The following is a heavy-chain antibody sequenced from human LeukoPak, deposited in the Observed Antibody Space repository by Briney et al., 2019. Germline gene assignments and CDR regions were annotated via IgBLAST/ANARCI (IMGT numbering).Heavy chain of an antibody. CDR1: GFTFDDYA. Sequence: PGGSLRLSCAASGFTFDDYAMHWVRQAPGKGLEWVSLISWDGGSTYYADSVKGRFTISRDNSKNSLYLQMNSLRAEDTALCYCAKDMGDILTGYLSGAFDIWGQGTMVTVSS. CDR2: ISWDGGST. V-gene: IGHV3-43D*03. CDR3: AKDMGDILTGYLSGAFDI. J-gene: IGHJ3*02. D-gene: IGHD3-9*01.